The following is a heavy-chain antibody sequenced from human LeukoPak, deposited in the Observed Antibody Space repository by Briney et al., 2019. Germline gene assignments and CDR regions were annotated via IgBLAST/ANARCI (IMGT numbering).Heavy chain of an antibody. V-gene: IGHV4-39*01. J-gene: IGHJ4*02. D-gene: IGHD3-3*01. CDR3: ARNAFWSGYYTFDY. CDR2: IYYSGST. Sequence: SETLSLTCTVSGGSISSSSYYWGWIRQPPGKGLEWIGSIYYSGSTYYNPSPKSRVTISVDTSKNQFSLKLSSVTAADTAVYYCARNAFWSGYYTFDYWGQGTLVTVSS. CDR1: GGSISSSSYY.